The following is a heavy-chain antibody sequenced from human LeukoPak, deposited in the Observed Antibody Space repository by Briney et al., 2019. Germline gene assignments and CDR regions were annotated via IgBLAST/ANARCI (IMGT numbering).Heavy chain of an antibody. CDR2: ISGSGGST. CDR1: GFTFSSYA. V-gene: IGHV3-23*01. J-gene: IGHJ4*02. CDR3: AKAERHDYSNYYDDY. Sequence: GGSLRLSCAASGFTFSSYAMSWVRQAPGKGLEWVSAISGSGGSTYYADSVKGRFTIFRDNSKNTLYLQMNSLRAEDTAVYYCAKAERHDYSNYYDDYWGQGTLVTVSS. D-gene: IGHD4-4*01.